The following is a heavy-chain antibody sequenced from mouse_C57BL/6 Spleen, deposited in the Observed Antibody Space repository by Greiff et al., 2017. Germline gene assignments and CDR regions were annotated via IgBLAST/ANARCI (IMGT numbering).Heavy chain of an antibody. CDR2: ISSGGSYT. V-gene: IGHV5-6*01. D-gene: IGHD2-3*01. CDR1: GFTFSSYG. Sequence: EVKLMESGGDLVKPGGSLKLSCAASGFTFSSYGMSWVRQTPDKRLEWVATISSGGSYTYYPDSVKGRFTISRDNAKNTLYLQMSSLKSEDTAMYYCARQGRWLLAMDYWGQGTSVTVSS. J-gene: IGHJ4*01. CDR3: ARQGRWLLAMDY.